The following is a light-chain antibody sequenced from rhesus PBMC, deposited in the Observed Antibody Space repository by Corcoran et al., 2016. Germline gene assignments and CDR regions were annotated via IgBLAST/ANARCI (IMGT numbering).Light chain of an antibody. CDR3: YQHSSGYR. Sequence: QVILTQSPATLSLSPGERATLSCRASQTVSGYLAWYQPNPGQDPRPLIYGESSRATGIPDRFIGSGAWTDFPLTISGLEPEDVGVYHCYQHSSGYRFGQGTKVEIK. V-gene: IGKV3-10*01. J-gene: IGKJ2*01. CDR1: QTVSGY. CDR2: GES.